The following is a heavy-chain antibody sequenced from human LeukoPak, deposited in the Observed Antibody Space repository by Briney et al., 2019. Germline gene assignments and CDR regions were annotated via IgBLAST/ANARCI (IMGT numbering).Heavy chain of an antibody. D-gene: IGHD4-17*01. CDR3: ARGGDYGDLRYFDY. V-gene: IGHV4-59*01. Sequence: SETLSLTCTVSGGSINNYYWSWIRQPPGKGLEWIGYIYYRGSTNYNPSLKSRVTFSVDTSKNQFSLKSNSVTAADTAVYYCARGGDYGDLRYFDYWGQGTLVTVSS. CDR1: GGSINNYY. CDR2: IYYRGST. J-gene: IGHJ4*02.